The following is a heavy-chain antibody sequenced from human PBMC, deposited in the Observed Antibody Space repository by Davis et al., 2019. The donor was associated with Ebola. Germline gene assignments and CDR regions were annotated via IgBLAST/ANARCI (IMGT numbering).Heavy chain of an antibody. V-gene: IGHV4-34*01. Sequence: SETLSLTCALYAASFSGYYWSCTRQLPGKGLEWNGEINHRGSTNYNPSPKSRVTLSVDTSKNQFSLKLSSVAAADTAVYYCARTLGPAYFDYWGQGTLVSVSS. CDR1: AASFSGYY. J-gene: IGHJ4*02. CDR3: ARTLGPAYFDY. CDR2: INHRGST.